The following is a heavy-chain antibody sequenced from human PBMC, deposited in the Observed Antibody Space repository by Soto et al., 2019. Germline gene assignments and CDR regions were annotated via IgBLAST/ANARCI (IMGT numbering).Heavy chain of an antibody. CDR3: ARTIVVVVPDNFDH. Sequence: GGSLRLSCAASGFTIGDYWMSWVRQAPGKGLEWVANIKQDGSEKYYVDSVKGRFTISRDSAKNSLYLQMTSLRGEDTAVYYCARTIVVVVPDNFDHWGQGTLVTVSS. J-gene: IGHJ4*02. V-gene: IGHV3-7*01. CDR2: IKQDGSEK. CDR1: GFTIGDYW. D-gene: IGHD3-22*01.